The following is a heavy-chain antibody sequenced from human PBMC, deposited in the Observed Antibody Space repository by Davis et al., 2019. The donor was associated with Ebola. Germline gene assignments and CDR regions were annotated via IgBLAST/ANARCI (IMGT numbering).Heavy chain of an antibody. D-gene: IGHD1-1*01. CDR2: INPEATTT. V-gene: IGHV3-74*01. J-gene: IGHJ4*02. CDR1: GFTSRSYW. CDR3: AKDGPGTWDY. Sequence: GESLKISCEASGFTSRSYWMHWVRQAPGKGLVWVSRINPEATTTNYADSVKGRFTISRDNSKNTLYLQMNSLRAEDTALYYCAKDGPGTWDYWGQGTLVTVSS.